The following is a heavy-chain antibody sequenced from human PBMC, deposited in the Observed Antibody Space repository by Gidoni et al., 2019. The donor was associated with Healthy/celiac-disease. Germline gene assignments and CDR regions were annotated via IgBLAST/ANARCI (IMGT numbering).Heavy chain of an antibody. CDR1: GGSISSSSYY. CDR3: ARLVTTWSQYAFDI. Sequence: QLQLQESGPGLVKPSETLSLTCTVSGGSISSSSYYWGWIRQPPGKGLEWIGSIYYSGSTYYNPSLKSRVTISVDTSKNQFSLKLSSVTAADTAVYYCARLVTTWSQYAFDIWGQGTMVTVSS. CDR2: IYYSGST. D-gene: IGHD4-17*01. J-gene: IGHJ3*02. V-gene: IGHV4-39*01.